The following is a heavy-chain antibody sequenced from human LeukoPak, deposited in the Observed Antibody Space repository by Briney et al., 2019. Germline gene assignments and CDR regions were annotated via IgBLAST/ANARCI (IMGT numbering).Heavy chain of an antibody. J-gene: IGHJ4*02. CDR1: GGSITGYY. CDR3: ERGNILTGYCFDF. V-gene: IGHV4-34*01. D-gene: IGHD3-9*01. CDR2: IHYTGAT. Sequence: SETLSLTCAVYGGSITGYYWSWIRQTPGRGLEWVGEIHYTGATSYNPSLKSRATISTDTSKNQFSLRLSSVTAADTAVYYCERGNILTGYCFDFWGQGALVTVSS.